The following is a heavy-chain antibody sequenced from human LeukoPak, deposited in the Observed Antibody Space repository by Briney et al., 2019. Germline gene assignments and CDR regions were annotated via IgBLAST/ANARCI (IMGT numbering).Heavy chain of an antibody. J-gene: IGHJ2*01. CDR3: ARGGMPAASPEWFFHL. D-gene: IGHD2-2*01. Sequence: ASVKVSCKASGYTLTTYYMHWVRQPPGQGLEWMGIINPSGGSTSYAQKFQGRVTMTRDTSTSTVYMELSSLISEDTAVYYCARGGMPAASPEWFFHLWGRGTLVTVSS. V-gene: IGHV1-46*01. CDR2: INPSGGST. CDR1: GYTLTTYY.